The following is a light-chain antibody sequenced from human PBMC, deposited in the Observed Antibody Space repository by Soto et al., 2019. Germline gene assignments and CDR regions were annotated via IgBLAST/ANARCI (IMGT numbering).Light chain of an antibody. V-gene: IGKV3-20*01. CDR2: GAS. J-gene: IGKJ1*01. Sequence: ETVLTQSPGTLSLSPGERATLSCRASQTIRSNYLAWYRQTPGQAPRLLIYGASNRATGIADRFSGSGSGTDFTLIISRREPEDFALYYCQQYGSSPWTFGRGTKVKIK. CDR3: QQYGSSPWT. CDR1: QTIRSNY.